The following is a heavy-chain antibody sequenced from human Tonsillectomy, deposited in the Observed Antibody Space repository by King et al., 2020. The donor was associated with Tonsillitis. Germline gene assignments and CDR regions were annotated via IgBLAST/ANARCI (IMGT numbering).Heavy chain of an antibody. CDR3: AKDTAPMIVVVITYWYFEL. D-gene: IGHD3-22*01. CDR2: ISGSGGST. V-gene: IGHV3-23*04. J-gene: IGHJ2*01. Sequence: VQLVESGGGLVQPGGSLRLSCAASGFTFSSYDMSWVRQAPGQGLEWVSAISGSGGSTYYADSVKGRFTITRDNSKNTLYLQMNSLRAGDTAVYYCAKDTAPMIVVVITYWYFELWGRGTLVTVSS. CDR1: GFTFSSYD.